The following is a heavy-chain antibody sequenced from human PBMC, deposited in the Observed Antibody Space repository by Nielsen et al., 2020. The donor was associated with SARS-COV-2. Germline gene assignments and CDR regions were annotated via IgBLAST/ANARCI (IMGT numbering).Heavy chain of an antibody. CDR3: AKMPQGDDAFDI. D-gene: IGHD2-2*01. CDR2: ISYDGSNK. Sequence: GESLKISCAASGFTFSSYAMHWVRQAPGKGLEWVAVISYDGSNKYYADSVKGRFTISRDNSKNTLYLQMNSLRAEDTALYYCAKMPQGDDAFDIWGQGTMVTVSS. CDR1: GFTFSSYA. V-gene: IGHV3-30-3*02. J-gene: IGHJ3*02.